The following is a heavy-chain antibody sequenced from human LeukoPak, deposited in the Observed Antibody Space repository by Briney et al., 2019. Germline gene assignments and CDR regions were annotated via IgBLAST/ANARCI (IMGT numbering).Heavy chain of an antibody. CDR2: INSGGSST. V-gene: IGHV3-74*01. CDR3: ARDWGKWSSGYYYGIDY. CDR1: GFTFSNYW. D-gene: IGHD3-22*01. Sequence: PGGSLRLSCGASGFTFSNYWMHWVRQAPGKGLVWVSRINSGGSSTSYADSVEGRFTISRDNAKNTLYLQMNSLRAEDTAVYYCARDWGKWSSGYYYGIDYWGQGTLVTVSS. J-gene: IGHJ4*02.